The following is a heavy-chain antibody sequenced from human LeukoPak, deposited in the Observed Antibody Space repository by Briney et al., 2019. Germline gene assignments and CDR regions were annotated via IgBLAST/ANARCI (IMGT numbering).Heavy chain of an antibody. CDR1: GGSISSYY. CDR2: IYYSGST. CDR3: AGSLTSYYHYMDV. Sequence: PSETLSLTCTVSGGSISSYYWSWIRQPPGKGLEWIGYIYYSGSTNYNPSLKSRVTISVDTSKNQFSLKLSSVTAADTAAYYCAGSLTSYYHYMDVWGKGTTVTISS. J-gene: IGHJ6*03. V-gene: IGHV4-59*01.